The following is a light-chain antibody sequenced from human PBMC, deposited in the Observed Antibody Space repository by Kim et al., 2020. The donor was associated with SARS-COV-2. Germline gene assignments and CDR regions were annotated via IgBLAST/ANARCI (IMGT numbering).Light chain of an antibody. CDR1: SRRSYY. J-gene: IGLJ2*01. CDR2: GKN. V-gene: IGLV3-19*01. Sequence: ALGQTVRITCQRDSRRSYYASWYQQKPGQAPVLVIYGKNNRPSGIPDRFSGSSSGNTASLTITGAQAEDEADYYCNSRDSSGNHLVFGGGTQLTVL. CDR3: NSRDSSGNHLV.